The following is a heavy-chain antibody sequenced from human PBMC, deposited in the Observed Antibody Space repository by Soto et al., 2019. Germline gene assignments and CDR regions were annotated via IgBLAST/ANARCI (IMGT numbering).Heavy chain of an antibody. CDR1: GYSISSGYY. J-gene: IGHJ6*02. CDR3: AREGRFLVSGYYYYYYGMDV. V-gene: IGHV4-38-2*02. Sequence: SETLSLTCAVSGYSISSGYYWGWIRQPPGKGLEWIGSIYHSGSTYYNPFLKSRVTISVDTSKNQFSLKLSSVTAADTAVYYCAREGRFLVSGYYYYYYGMDVWGQGTTVTVSS. D-gene: IGHD3-3*01. CDR2: IYHSGST.